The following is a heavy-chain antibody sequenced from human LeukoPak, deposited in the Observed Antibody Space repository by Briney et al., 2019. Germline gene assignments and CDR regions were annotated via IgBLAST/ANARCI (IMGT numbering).Heavy chain of an antibody. CDR2: IYYSGST. J-gene: IGHJ5*02. D-gene: IGHD6-19*01. V-gene: IGHV4-59*01. CDR3: TRAHSSGWPHMFDP. Sequence: SETLSLTCTVSGGSISTYSWTWIRRPPGKGLEWIGNIYYSGSTNYNPSLKSRVTISIDTSKNQFSLKVSSVTAADTAVYYCTRAHSSGWPHMFDPWGQGTLVTVPS. CDR1: GGSISTYS.